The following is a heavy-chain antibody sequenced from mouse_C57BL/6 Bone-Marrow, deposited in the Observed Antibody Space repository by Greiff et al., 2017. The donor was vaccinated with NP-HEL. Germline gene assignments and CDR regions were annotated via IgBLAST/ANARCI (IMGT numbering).Heavy chain of an antibody. J-gene: IGHJ2*01. D-gene: IGHD1-1*01. CDR2: INPNNGGT. V-gene: IGHV1-22*01. CDR3: ASRGYYGSRYFDY. CDR1: GYTFTDYN. Sequence: EVQLQQSGPELVKPGASVKMSCKASGYTFTDYNMHWVKQSHGKSLEWIGYINPNNGGTSYNQKFKGKATLTVNKSSSTAYMELRSLTSEDSAVYYCASRGYYGSRYFDYWGQGTTLTVSS.